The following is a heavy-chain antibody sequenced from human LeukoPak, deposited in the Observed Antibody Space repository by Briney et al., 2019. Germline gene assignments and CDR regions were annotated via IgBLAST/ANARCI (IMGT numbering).Heavy chain of an antibody. CDR2: FKSKTDGGTT. CDR1: EVTSSNAW. Sequence: RGGCLRLSRAVTEVTSSNAWRSWLRQTPPKGHDRLRLFKSKTDGGTTDYAAPVKGRFTISRDDSKNTLYLQMNSLKTEDTAVYYCTTRTKYYHSSAGYFDYWGQGTLVTVSA. V-gene: IGHV3-15*01. CDR3: TTRTKYYHSSAGYFDY. D-gene: IGHD3-22*01. J-gene: IGHJ4*02.